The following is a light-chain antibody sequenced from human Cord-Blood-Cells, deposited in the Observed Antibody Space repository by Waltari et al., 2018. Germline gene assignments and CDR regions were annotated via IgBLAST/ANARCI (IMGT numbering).Light chain of an antibody. CDR3: CSYAGSLRV. Sequence: QSALTQPRSVSGSPGPSVTISCTGTRSDVGGYNFVSWYQQPPGKAPKLMIYDVSKRPSGVPDRFSGSKSGNSASLTISGLQAEDEADYYCCSYAGSLRVFGGGTKLTVL. CDR1: RSDVGGYNF. J-gene: IGLJ3*02. CDR2: DVS. V-gene: IGLV2-11*01.